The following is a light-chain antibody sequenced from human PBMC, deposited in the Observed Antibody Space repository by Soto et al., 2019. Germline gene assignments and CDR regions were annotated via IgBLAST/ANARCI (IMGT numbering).Light chain of an antibody. V-gene: IGLV2-23*02. CDR2: EVS. J-gene: IGLJ3*02. CDR1: RSDVGTYNL. CDR3: CSYAGSVTWV. Sequence: QSALTQPASVSGSPGQSITISCTGTRSDVGTYNLVSWYQQHPGKAPKLIIYEVSKRPSGVSNRFSGSKSDNTASLTISGLQTDDEADYYCCSYAGSVTWVFGGGTKVTVL.